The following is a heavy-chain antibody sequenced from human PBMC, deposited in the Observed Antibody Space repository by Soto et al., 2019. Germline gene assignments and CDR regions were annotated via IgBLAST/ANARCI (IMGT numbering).Heavy chain of an antibody. D-gene: IGHD3-22*01. J-gene: IGHJ4*02. V-gene: IGHV3-48*03. CDR1: GFTFSSYE. CDR3: ARDPRYYYDSSGYEPGIDY. CDR2: ISSSGSTI. Sequence: EVQLVESGGGLVQPGGSLRLSCAASGFTFSSYEMNWVRQAPGKGLEWVSYISSSGSTIYYADSVKGRFTISRDNAKNSLDLQMNSLRAEDTAVYYCARDPRYYYDSSGYEPGIDYWGQGTLVTVSS.